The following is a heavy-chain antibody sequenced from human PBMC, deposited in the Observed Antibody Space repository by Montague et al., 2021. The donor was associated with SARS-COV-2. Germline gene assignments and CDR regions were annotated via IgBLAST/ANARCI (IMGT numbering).Heavy chain of an antibody. CDR3: ARTIVVVSAASRYFDL. CDR2: VHYTGST. Sequence: SETLSLTCEVSGDSISSYYWSWIRQSPGKGLEWIGYVHYTGSTEYNPSLKTRVTLSLDTHRNHFSLKLRSVTAADTAAFYCARTIVVVSAASRYFDLWGRGTLVTVSS. D-gene: IGHD2-2*01. V-gene: IGHV4-59*01. CDR1: GDSISSYY. J-gene: IGHJ2*01.